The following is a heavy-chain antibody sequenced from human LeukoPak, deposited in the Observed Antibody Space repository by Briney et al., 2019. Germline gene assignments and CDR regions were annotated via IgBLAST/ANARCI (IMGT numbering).Heavy chain of an antibody. CDR2: ISSSSSYI. CDR1: GFTFSSYS. J-gene: IGHJ6*03. V-gene: IGHV3-21*01. Sequence: GGSLRLSCAASGFTFSSYSMNWVRQAPGKGLEWVSSISSSSSYIYYADSVKGRFTISRDNAKNSLYLRMNSLRAEDTAVYYCARYLATSYYYYYYMDVWGKGTTVTASS. CDR3: ARYLATSYYYYYYMDV. D-gene: IGHD5-12*01.